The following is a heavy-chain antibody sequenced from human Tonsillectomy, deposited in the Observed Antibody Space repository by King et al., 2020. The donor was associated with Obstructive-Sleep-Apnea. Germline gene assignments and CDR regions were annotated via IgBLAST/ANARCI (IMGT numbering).Heavy chain of an antibody. CDR1: GFTFRGYA. D-gene: IGHD5-18*01. CDR3: AKXXLGYNDHXYXXL. CDR2: ISGSGIMT. V-gene: IGHV3-23*04. Sequence: VQLVESGGGLVQPGGSQRLSCAASGFTFRGYAMSWVRHAPEKGLEWVSSISGSGIMTYYADSVKGRFTISRDNSKNTLYLQMASLGADDTAVYYCAKXXLGYNDHXYXXLXGRGTLVTVSS. J-gene: IGHJ2*01.